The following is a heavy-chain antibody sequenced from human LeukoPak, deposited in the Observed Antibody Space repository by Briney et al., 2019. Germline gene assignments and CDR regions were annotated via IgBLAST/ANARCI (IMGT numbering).Heavy chain of an antibody. J-gene: IGHJ5*02. Sequence: ASVKVSCKASGYTFTSYGISWVRQAPGQGLEWMAWISAYNGNTNYAQKLQGRVTMTTDTSTSTAYMELRSLRSDDTAVYYCARDCSSTSCHWFDPWGQGTLVTVSS. V-gene: IGHV1-18*01. CDR1: GYTFTSYG. CDR2: ISAYNGNT. CDR3: ARDCSSTSCHWFDP. D-gene: IGHD2-2*01.